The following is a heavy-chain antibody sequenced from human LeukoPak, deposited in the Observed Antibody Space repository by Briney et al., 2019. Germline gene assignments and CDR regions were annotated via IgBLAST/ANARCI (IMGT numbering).Heavy chain of an antibody. V-gene: IGHV4-4*09. CDR1: GGSISSYY. CDR2: IYTSGST. D-gene: IGHD3-16*01. CDR3: ARGAFRNSPPYYYYMDV. J-gene: IGHJ6*03. Sequence: PSETLSLTCTVSGGSISSYYWSWIRQPPGKGLEWIGYIYTSGSTDYNPSLKSRVTISVDTSKNQFSLKLSSVTAADTAVYYCARGAFRNSPPYYYYMDVWGKGTTVTVSS.